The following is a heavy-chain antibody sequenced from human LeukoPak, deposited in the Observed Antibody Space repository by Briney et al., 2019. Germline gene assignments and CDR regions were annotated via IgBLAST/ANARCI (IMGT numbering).Heavy chain of an antibody. CDR1: GFTFSDYY. CDR2: ISTSGSTI. J-gene: IGHJ4*02. CDR3: GREARAPRD. V-gene: IGHV3-11*01. Sequence: GGSLRLSCAASGFTFSDYYMTWIRQAPGKGLEWVSYISTSGSTIYADSVKSRFTISRDNAKNSLYLQMNSLRAEDTAVYYCGREARAPRDWGQGALVTVSS.